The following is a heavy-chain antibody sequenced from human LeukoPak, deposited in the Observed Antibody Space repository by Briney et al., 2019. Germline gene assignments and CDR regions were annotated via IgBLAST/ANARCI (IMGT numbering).Heavy chain of an antibody. Sequence: GGSLRLSCAACGFTFDEYAMQWVRQAAGKGVEWVSGMSWNRGSIVYEDAVKGRFTISRDNAKNSLYLQMNSLRAEDTALYYCAKDSGRYDFWSVIDSGGQGTLVTVS. J-gene: IGHJ4*02. CDR3: AKDSGRYDFWSVIDS. V-gene: IGHV3-9*01. D-gene: IGHD3-3*01. CDR2: MSWNRGSI. CDR1: GFTFDEYA.